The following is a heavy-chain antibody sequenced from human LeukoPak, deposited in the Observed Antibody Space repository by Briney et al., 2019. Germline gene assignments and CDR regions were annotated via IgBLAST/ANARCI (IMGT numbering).Heavy chain of an antibody. CDR2: IYYSGST. J-gene: IGHJ3*02. CDR3: ARDQYGRAFDI. Sequence: SETLSLTCTVSGGSISSYYWSWIRQPPGKGLEWIGYIYYSGSTNYNPSLKSRVTISVDTSKNQFSLKLSSVTAADTAVYYCARDQYGRAFDIWGQGTMVTVSS. D-gene: IGHD1-26*01. CDR1: GGSISSYY. V-gene: IGHV4-59*01.